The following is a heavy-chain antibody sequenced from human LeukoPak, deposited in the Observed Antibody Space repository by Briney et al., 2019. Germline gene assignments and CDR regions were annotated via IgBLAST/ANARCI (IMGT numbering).Heavy chain of an antibody. CDR3: ARARATVTRISSFDI. CDR1: GFTSSSYA. J-gene: IGHJ3*02. CDR2: ISFDGTHD. V-gene: IGHV3-30*04. Sequence: QPGGSLRLSCAASGFTSSSYAIHWVRQAPGKGLEWVAVISFDGTHDFYADSVKGRFTISRDNSKNTLYLQMNSLRADDTAVYYYARARATVTRISSFDIWGQGTMVTVSS. D-gene: IGHD4-17*01.